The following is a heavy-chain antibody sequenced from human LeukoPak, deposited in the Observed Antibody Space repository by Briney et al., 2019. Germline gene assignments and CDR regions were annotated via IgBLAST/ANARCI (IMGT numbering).Heavy chain of an antibody. J-gene: IGHJ3*01. CDR3: AKEIDGFDV. Sequence: GGSLRLSCAASGFAFNNYWMHWVRQAPGMGLVWVSSIRFDGGDTAYADSAKGRFTISRDNAKNTMFLQMNNLRAEDTAVYYCAKEIDGFDVWGQGTLVTVSS. V-gene: IGHV3-74*01. CDR2: IRFDGGDT. CDR1: GFAFNNYW.